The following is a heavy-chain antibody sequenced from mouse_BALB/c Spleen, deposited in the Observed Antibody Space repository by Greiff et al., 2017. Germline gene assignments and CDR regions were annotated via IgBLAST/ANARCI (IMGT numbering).Heavy chain of an antibody. CDR2: ISNGGGST. Sequence: EVQGVESGGGLVQPGGSLKLSCAASGFTFSSYTMSWVRQTPEKRLEWVAYISNGGGSTYYPDTVKGRFTISRDNAKNTLYLQMSSLKSEDTAMYYCARHVGNSGAMDYWGQGTAVTVSS. CDR1: GFTFSSYT. J-gene: IGHJ4*01. CDR3: ARHVGNSGAMDY. V-gene: IGHV5-12-2*01. D-gene: IGHD2-1*01.